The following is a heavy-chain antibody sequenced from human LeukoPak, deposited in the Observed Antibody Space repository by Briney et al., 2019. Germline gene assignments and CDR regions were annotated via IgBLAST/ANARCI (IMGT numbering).Heavy chain of an antibody. J-gene: IGHJ4*02. V-gene: IGHV1-69*06. CDR3: ASILGYCSGGSCFLDY. D-gene: IGHD2-15*01. Sequence: ASVKVSCKASGGTFSSYAISWVRQAPGQGLEWMGGIIPTFGTANYAQKFQGRVTITADKSTSTAYMELSSLRSEDTAVYYCASILGYCSGGSCFLDYWGQGTLVTVSS. CDR1: GGTFSSYA. CDR2: IIPTFGTA.